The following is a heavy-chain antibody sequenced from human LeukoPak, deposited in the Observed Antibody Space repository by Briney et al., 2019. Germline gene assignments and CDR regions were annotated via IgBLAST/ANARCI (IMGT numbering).Heavy chain of an antibody. V-gene: IGHV3-48*03. CDR3: ARDPYYGDYVV. J-gene: IGHJ4*02. CDR1: GFTFSSYE. Sequence: PGGSLRLSRAASGFTFSSYEMNWVRQAPGKGLEWVSYISSSGSAIYYADSVKGRFTISRDNAKNSLYLQMNSLRAEDTAVYYCARDPYYGDYVVWGQGTLVTVSS. D-gene: IGHD4-17*01. CDR2: ISSSGSAI.